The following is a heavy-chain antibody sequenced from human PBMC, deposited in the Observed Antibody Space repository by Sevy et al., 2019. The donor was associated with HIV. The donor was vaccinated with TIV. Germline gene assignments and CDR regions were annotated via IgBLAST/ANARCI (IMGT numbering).Heavy chain of an antibody. CDR3: ARHLGNYYDSSGYYLYYYGMDV. CDR1: GYSFTSYW. V-gene: IGHV5-51*01. CDR2: IYPGDSDT. Sequence: GESLKISCKGSGYSFTSYWIGWVRQMPGKGLEWMGIIYPGDSDTRYSPSFQGQVTISADKSISTAYLQWSSLKASDTAMYYCARHLGNYYDSSGYYLYYYGMDVWGQGTTVTVSS. J-gene: IGHJ6*02. D-gene: IGHD3-22*01.